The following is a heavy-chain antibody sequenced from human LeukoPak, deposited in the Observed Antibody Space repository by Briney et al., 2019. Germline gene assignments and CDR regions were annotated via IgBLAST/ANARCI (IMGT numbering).Heavy chain of an antibody. D-gene: IGHD3-3*01. J-gene: IGHJ4*02. CDR3: AKWAYYDFWSGHYKPHFDS. V-gene: IGHV3-23*01. Sequence: GGSLRLFCVVSGFTFKNYAMSWVRQAPGKGLECVSSIRDSGNGTDYADSVKGRFTVSRDNSKNKLYLHMNTLSAEDTAVYYCAKWAYYDFWSGHYKPHFDSWGQGTLVTVSP. CDR2: IRDSGNGT. CDR1: GFTFKNYA.